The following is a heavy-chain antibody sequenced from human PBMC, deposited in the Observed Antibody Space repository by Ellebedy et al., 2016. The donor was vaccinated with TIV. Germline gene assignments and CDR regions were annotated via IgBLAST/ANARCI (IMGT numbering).Heavy chain of an antibody. D-gene: IGHD1-1*01. J-gene: IGHJ5*01. CDR3: ARRTTTGAYNWFDS. Sequence: SETLSLTXNFSGGSISSSCWAWIRQPAVKGLEWIGRIYTSGSTNYNPSLKSRVTMSIDTSKNQFSLNLNSVTAADTAVYYCARRTTTGAYNWFDSWGQGTLVTVSS. V-gene: IGHV4-4*07. CDR1: GGSISSSC. CDR2: IYTSGST.